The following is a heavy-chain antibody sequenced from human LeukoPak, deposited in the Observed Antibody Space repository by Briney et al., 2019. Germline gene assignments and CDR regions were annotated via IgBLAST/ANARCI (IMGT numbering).Heavy chain of an antibody. Sequence: VASVTVSCKTSGYTFTKYAVNWVRQAPGQGLEWMGWINTKTGNPTYAQGFTGRFVFSLDTSVTTAYLQISSLKDENTAVYYCARVGVVAAAYTGEGGYNWFDSWGQGTLVTVSS. CDR1: GYTFTKYA. V-gene: IGHV7-4-1*02. CDR3: ARVGVVAAAYTGEGGYNWFDS. CDR2: INTKTGNP. J-gene: IGHJ5*01. D-gene: IGHD6-13*01.